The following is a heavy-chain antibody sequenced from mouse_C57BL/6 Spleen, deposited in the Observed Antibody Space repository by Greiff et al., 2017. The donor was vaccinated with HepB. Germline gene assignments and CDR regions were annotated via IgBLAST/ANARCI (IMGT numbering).Heavy chain of an antibody. V-gene: IGHV5-17*01. CDR3: ARGRDAMDY. J-gene: IGHJ4*01. Sequence: DVQLVESGGGLVKPGGSLKLSCAASGFTFSDYGMHWVRQAPEKGLEWVAYISRGSSTIYYADTVKGRFTISRDNAKNTLFLQMTSLRSEDTAMYYCARGRDAMDYWGQGTSVTVSS. CDR1: GFTFSDYG. CDR2: ISRGSSTI.